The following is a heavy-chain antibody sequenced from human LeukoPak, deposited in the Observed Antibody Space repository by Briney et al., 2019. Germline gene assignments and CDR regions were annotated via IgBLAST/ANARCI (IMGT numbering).Heavy chain of an antibody. D-gene: IGHD1-26*01. CDR2: IYWNDDK. V-gene: IGHV2-5*01. Sequence: SGPTLVKPTQTLTLTCTFSGFSLTTSGVGVGWIRQPPGKALEWLALIYWNDDKRYSPSLKSRLTITKDTSKNQVVLTMTNMDPVDTATYYCAHSLTLGVQGNNWFDPWGQGTLVTVSS. CDR3: AHSLTLGVQGNNWFDP. J-gene: IGHJ5*02. CDR1: GFSLTTSGVG.